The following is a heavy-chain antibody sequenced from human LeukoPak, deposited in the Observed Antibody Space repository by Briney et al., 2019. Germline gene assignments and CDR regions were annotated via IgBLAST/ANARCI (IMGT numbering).Heavy chain of an antibody. Sequence: GGSLRLSCAASGFTFSSYGMSWVRQAPGKGLEWVSAISGSGGSTYYADSVKGRFTISRDNSKNTLYLQMNSLRAEDTAVYYCAKDGGYSGYLDYWGQGTLVTVSS. V-gene: IGHV3-23*01. J-gene: IGHJ4*02. D-gene: IGHD5-12*01. CDR1: GFTFSSYG. CDR2: ISGSGGST. CDR3: AKDGGYSGYLDY.